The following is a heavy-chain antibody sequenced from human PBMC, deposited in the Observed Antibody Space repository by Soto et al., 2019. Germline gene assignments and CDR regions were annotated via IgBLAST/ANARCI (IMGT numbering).Heavy chain of an antibody. CDR3: AKEFAAAPLYYFDY. CDR2: ISYDGSNK. J-gene: IGHJ4*02. CDR1: GFTLRSYG. Sequence: ALSLSSEASGFTLRSYGMHWGRQAPGKGLEWVAVISYDGSNKYYADSVKGRFAISRDNSKNTLYLQMNSLRAEDTAEYYCAKEFAAAPLYYFDYWGQGT. V-gene: IGHV3-30*18. D-gene: IGHD6-25*01.